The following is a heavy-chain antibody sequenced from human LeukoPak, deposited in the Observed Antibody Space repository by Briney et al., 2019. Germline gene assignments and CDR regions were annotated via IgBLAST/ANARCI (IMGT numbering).Heavy chain of an antibody. D-gene: IGHD6-13*01. V-gene: IGHV5-51*01. CDR1: GYSFTSYW. Sequence: KCGESLKISCKGSGYSFTSYWIGWVRQMPGKGLEWMGIIYPGDSDTRYSPSFQGQVTISADKSISTAYLQWSSLKASDTAMYYCARHGGDHSSSWYVVGSFLRYYYYYMDVWGKGTTVTVSS. CDR2: IYPGDSDT. J-gene: IGHJ6*03. CDR3: ARHGGDHSSSWYVVGSFLRYYYYYMDV.